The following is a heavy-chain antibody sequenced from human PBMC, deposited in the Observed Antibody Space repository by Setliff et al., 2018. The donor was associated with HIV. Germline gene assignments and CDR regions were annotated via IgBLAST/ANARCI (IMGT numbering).Heavy chain of an antibody. Sequence: PSETLSLTCTVSDASITADTFYWNWLRQPPGKGPEWIGYIHNSGTTHYNPAFESRLIISLDMSNNRFSLNLASVTAAGTAVYYCAQEERDAYNYWFDPWGQGTLVTVSS. V-gene: IGHV4-30-4*08. CDR1: DASITADTFY. CDR2: IHNSGTT. D-gene: IGHD1-1*01. CDR3: AQEERDAYNYWFDP. J-gene: IGHJ5*02.